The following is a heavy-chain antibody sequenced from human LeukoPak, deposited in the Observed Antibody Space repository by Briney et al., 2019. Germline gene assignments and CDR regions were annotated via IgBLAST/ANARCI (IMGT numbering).Heavy chain of an antibody. CDR1: GFTFSDYY. CDR2: ISSSGSTI. V-gene: IGHV3-11*04. CDR3: ARAITMVRGLAYYYYYMDV. J-gene: IGHJ6*03. Sequence: GGSLRLSCAASGFTFSDYYMSWIRQAPGKGLEWVSYISSSGSTIYYADSVKGRFTISRDNAKNSPYLQMNSLRAEDTAVYYCARAITMVRGLAYYYYYMDVWGKGTTVTVSS. D-gene: IGHD3-10*01.